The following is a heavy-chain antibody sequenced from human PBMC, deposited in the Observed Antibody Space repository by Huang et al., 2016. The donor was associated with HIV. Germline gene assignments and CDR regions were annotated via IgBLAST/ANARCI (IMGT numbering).Heavy chain of an antibody. Sequence: QVQLVQSGAEVKKPGASVKVSCKASGYTFSNYDINWVRQAPGEGLEWMGWMNPHSGNTGYARKFQGRGTMTRSTSISTAYMELSRLRFEDTAVYYCATLPPVNYGRSGGRVRDYWGQGSLVTVSS. CDR1: GYTFSNYD. D-gene: IGHD2-15*01. CDR2: MNPHSGNT. CDR3: ATLPPVNYGRSGGRVRDY. J-gene: IGHJ4*02. V-gene: IGHV1-8*01.